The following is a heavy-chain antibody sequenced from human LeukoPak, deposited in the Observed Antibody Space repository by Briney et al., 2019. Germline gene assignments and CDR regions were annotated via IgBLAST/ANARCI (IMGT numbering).Heavy chain of an antibody. V-gene: IGHV1-8*01. CDR2: MNPNSDNI. CDR3: ARVGSSGWYVHPTLDY. CDR1: GYTFTNYD. D-gene: IGHD6-19*01. J-gene: IGHJ4*02. Sequence: ASVKVSCKASGYTFTNYDINWVRQAPGQGLEWMGCMNPNSDNIVYAQKFQGRVTMTRDTSISTAYMELSSLRSDDTAVYYCARVGSSGWYVHPTLDYWGQGTLVTVSS.